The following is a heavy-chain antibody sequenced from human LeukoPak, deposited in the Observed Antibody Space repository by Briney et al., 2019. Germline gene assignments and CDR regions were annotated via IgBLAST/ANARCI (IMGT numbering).Heavy chain of an antibody. Sequence: GGSLRLSCAASGFTFSSYSINWVRQAPGKGLEWVSSISSSGSYIYYADSVKGRFTISRDNSKNTLYLQMNSLRAEDTAVYYCARGRSGSYGFFDYWSLGNLVTVSS. CDR2: ISSSGSYI. CDR1: GFTFSSYS. V-gene: IGHV3-21*01. CDR3: ARGRSGSYGFFDY. D-gene: IGHD3-10*01. J-gene: IGHJ4*02.